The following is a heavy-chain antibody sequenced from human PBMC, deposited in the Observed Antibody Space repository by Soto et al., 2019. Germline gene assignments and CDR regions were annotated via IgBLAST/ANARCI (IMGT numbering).Heavy chain of an antibody. CDR3: ARERSRYDRSGYYRPNY. D-gene: IGHD3-22*01. J-gene: IGHJ4*02. CDR2: IIPILGTP. Sequence: SVKVSCKASGDTFSTYAISWVRQAPGQGLEWLGGIIPILGTPSYAQRFQGRVTITADKSTSTAYMELSSLRSEDTAVYYCARERSRYDRSGYYRPNYWGQGTLVTVSS. CDR1: GDTFSTYA. V-gene: IGHV1-69*10.